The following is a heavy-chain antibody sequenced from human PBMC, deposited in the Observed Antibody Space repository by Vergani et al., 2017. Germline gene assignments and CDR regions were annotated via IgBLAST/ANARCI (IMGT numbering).Heavy chain of an antibody. CDR3: ARDISITMVRGVITLDY. V-gene: IGHV1-69*12. CDR1: GGPFSSYA. Sequence: QVQLVQSGAEVKKPGSSVKVSCKASGGPFSSYAISWVRQAPGQGLEWMGGIIPIFGTANYAQKFQGRVTITADEPTSTAYMELSSLRSEDTAVYYCARDISITMVRGVITLDYWGQGTLVTVSS. D-gene: IGHD3-10*01. J-gene: IGHJ4*02. CDR2: IIPIFGTA.